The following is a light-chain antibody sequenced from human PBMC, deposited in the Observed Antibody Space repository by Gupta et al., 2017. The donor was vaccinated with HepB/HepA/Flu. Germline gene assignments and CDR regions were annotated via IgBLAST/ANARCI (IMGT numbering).Light chain of an antibody. CDR1: SDLYVGTYR. Sequence: QAILTQPPSLSAAPGASDSLTCTLQSDLYVGTYRIYWYQQKPGSPPQYLLRHIAYADKQQASGVPSRFSGSKYESATAVSIARCRVQSEDDYYSYSKKWIMSSLVFGGGTKLTVL. J-gene: IGLJ2*01. CDR2: HIAYADK. CDR3: KKWIMSSLV. V-gene: IGLV5-45*02.